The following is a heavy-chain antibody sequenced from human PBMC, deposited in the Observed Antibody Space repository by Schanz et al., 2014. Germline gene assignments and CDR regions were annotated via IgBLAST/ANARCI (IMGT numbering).Heavy chain of an antibody. CDR3: ARDVGGCSSSTSCYACEI. CDR1: GGSINNYH. J-gene: IGHJ3*02. CDR2: IYSSGNT. D-gene: IGHD2-2*01. V-gene: IGHV4-59*01. Sequence: QVQLQESGPGLVKPSETLSLTCTVSGGSINNYHWSWIRQPPGMGLEWLGYIYSSGNTNYNPSLKRRVTISLDTSKNQFSLTLTSVAASDTAVYYCARDVGGCSSSTSCYACEIWGQGTMVTVSS.